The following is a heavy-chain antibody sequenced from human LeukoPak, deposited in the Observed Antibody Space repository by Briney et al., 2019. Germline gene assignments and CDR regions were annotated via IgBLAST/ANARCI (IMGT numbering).Heavy chain of an antibody. J-gene: IGHJ3*02. D-gene: IGHD3-22*01. CDR1: GGSISSYY. CDR2: IYTIGST. Sequence: SETLSLTCTGCGGSISSYYWSWIRQPAGKGREWIGRIYTIGSTNYNPSLKSRVTMPVDPAKNQFSLMRSSVPAADTAVYYCARGYPTYYYDSSEAPGAFDIWGQGTMVTVSS. CDR3: ARGYPTYYYDSSEAPGAFDI. V-gene: IGHV4-4*07.